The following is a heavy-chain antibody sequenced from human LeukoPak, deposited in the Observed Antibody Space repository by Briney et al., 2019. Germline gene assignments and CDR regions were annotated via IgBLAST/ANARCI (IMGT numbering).Heavy chain of an antibody. CDR3: ATGHSYGYDY. CDR2: VKGDGRTT. J-gene: IGHJ4*02. Sequence: GGSLRLSCAASGLTFSDFWMHWVRQPPGKGLVWVALVKGDGRTTIYADSVKGRFTISRDNAKNTLYLQMKSLRVDDSGVYQCATGHSYGYDYWGEGVLVTVS. V-gene: IGHV3-74*01. D-gene: IGHD5-18*01. CDR1: GLTFSDFW.